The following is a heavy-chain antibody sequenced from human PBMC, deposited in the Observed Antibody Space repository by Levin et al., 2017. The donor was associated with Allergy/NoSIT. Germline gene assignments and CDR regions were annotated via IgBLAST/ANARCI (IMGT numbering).Heavy chain of an antibody. CDR2: ISYDGSNK. CDR3: AKEDRIAAAGTAPPDY. Sequence: LSLTCAASGFTFSSYGMHWVRQAPGKGLEWVAVISYDGSNKYYADSVKGRFTISRDNSKNTLYLQMNSLRAEDTAVYYCAKEDRIAAAGTAPPDYWGQGTLVTVSS. V-gene: IGHV3-30*18. D-gene: IGHD6-13*01. J-gene: IGHJ4*02. CDR1: GFTFSSYG.